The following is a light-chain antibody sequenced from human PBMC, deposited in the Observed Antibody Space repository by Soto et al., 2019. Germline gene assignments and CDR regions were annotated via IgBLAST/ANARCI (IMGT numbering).Light chain of an antibody. CDR1: SSDIGRNY. CDR2: ENY. Sequence: QSVLTQPPSVSAAPGQKVTISCSGSSSDIGRNYVSWYKHLPRTAPKLLINENYKRPSGIPDRFSGSKSGTSATLGITGLQTGDEADYYCGTWDSSLTTFVFGTG. CDR3: GTWDSSLTTFV. V-gene: IGLV1-51*02. J-gene: IGLJ1*01.